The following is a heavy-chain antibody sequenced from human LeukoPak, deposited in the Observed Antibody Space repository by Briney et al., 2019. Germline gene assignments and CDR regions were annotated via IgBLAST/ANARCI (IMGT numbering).Heavy chain of an antibody. J-gene: IGHJ4*02. CDR1: GFTFSSYE. Sequence: GGSLRLSCAASGFTFSSYEMNWVRQAPGKGLEWVSYISSSGSTIYYADSVKGRFTISRDNAKNSLYLQMNSLRAEDTAVYYCARDPNHSKVQPTGDYWGQGTLVTVSS. V-gene: IGHV3-48*03. D-gene: IGHD4-11*01. CDR3: ARDPNHSKVQPTGDY. CDR2: ISSSGSTI.